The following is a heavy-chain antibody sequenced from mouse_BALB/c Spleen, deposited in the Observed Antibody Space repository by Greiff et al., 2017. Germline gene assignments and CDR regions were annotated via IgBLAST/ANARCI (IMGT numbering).Heavy chain of an antibody. J-gene: IGHJ2*01. Sequence: EVQGVESGGGLVQPGGSRKLSCAASGFTFSSFGMHWVRQAPEKGLEWVAYISSGSSTIYYADTVKGRFTISRDNPKNTLFLQMTSLRSEDTAMYYCARGNLVGREGYYFDYWGEGTTLTVSS. CDR2: ISSGSSTI. CDR1: GFTFSSFG. D-gene: IGHD4-1*01. V-gene: IGHV5-17*02. CDR3: ARGNLVGREGYYFDY.